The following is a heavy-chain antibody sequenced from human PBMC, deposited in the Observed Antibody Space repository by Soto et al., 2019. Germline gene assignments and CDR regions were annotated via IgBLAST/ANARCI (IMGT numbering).Heavy chain of an antibody. CDR2: IYYSGST. D-gene: IGHD4-17*01. J-gene: IGHJ6*03. CDR3: ARDCPFVGKYGDYDFSYTDV. Sequence: SETLSLTCTVSGGSISSGGYYWSWIRQHPGKGLEWIGYIYYSGSTYYNPSLKSRVTISVDTSKNQFSLKLSSVTAADTAVYYCARDCPFVGKYGDYDFSYTDVWGKGTTVTVSS. V-gene: IGHV4-31*03. CDR1: GGSISSGGYY.